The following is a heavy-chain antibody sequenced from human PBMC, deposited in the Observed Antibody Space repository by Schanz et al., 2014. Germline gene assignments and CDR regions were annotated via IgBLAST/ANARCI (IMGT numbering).Heavy chain of an antibody. V-gene: IGHV3-33*05. D-gene: IGHD6-6*01. J-gene: IGHJ6*02. Sequence: QVQLVESGGGVVQPGRSLRLSCAASGFTFSKYGVHWVRQAPGKGLEWVAVISYDGNNEDYADSVKGRFTISRDNSKNTVHLQMNSLRAEDTAVYYCVREGSSSPDCCYYNGMDVWGQGTTVTVS. CDR1: GFTFSKYG. CDR2: ISYDGNNE. CDR3: VREGSSSPDCCYYNGMDV.